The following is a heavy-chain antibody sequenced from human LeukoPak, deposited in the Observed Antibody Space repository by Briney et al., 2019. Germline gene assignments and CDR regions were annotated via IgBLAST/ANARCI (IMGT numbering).Heavy chain of an antibody. Sequence: PGGSLGLSCAASGFTVSSNYMSWVRQAPGKGLEWVSVIYSGGSTYYADSVKGRFTISRDNSKNTLYLQMNSLRAEDTAVYYCASIAAAGPFDYWGQGTLVTVSS. CDR3: ASIAAAGPFDY. V-gene: IGHV3-53*01. CDR2: IYSGGST. D-gene: IGHD6-13*01. CDR1: GFTVSSNY. J-gene: IGHJ4*02.